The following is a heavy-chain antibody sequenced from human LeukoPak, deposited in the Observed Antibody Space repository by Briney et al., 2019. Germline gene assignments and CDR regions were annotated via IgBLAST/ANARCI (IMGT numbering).Heavy chain of an antibody. D-gene: IGHD3-10*01. J-gene: IGHJ4*02. V-gene: IGHV1-46*01. CDR1: GYTFTSYD. CDR2: INSNSGNT. Sequence: GASVTVSCKASGYTFTSYDMNWVRQAPGQGLEWMGIINSNSGNTSYAQKFQGRVTMTTDTSTSTDYMELRSLRSEDTSVYYCARDVLLCFGVFGGPGFYFDYWGQGTLVTASS. CDR3: ARDVLLCFGVFGGPGFYFDY.